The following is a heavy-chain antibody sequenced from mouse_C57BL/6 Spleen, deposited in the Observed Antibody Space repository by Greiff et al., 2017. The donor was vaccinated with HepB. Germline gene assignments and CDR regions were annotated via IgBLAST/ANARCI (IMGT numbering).Heavy chain of an antibody. V-gene: IGHV5-6*02. Sequence: EVMLVESGGDLVKPGGSLKLSCAASGFTFSSYGMSWVRQTPDKRLEWVATISSGGSYTYYPDSVKGRFTISRDNAKNTRYLQMSSLKSEDTAMYYCARRNYDYDGFDYWGQGTTLTVSS. CDR2: ISSGGSYT. CDR1: GFTFSSYG. D-gene: IGHD2-4*01. J-gene: IGHJ2*01. CDR3: ARRNYDYDGFDY.